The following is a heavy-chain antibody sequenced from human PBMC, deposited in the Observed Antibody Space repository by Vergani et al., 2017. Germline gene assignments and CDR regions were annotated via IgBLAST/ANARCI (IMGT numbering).Heavy chain of an antibody. CDR3: AIAVAGAQAEYFQH. J-gene: IGHJ1*01. Sequence: QVQLLQSGAEVKKPGSSVKVSCKASGGTFSSYTISWVRQAPGQGLEWMGRIIPILGIANYAQKFQGRVTITADKSTSTAYMELSSLRSEDTAVYYCAIAVAGAQAEYFQHWGQGTLVTVSS. CDR2: IIPILGIA. CDR1: GGTFSSYT. V-gene: IGHV1-69*02. D-gene: IGHD6-19*01.